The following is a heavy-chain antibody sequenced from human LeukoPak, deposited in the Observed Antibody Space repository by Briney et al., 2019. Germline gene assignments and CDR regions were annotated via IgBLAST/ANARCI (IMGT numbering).Heavy chain of an antibody. CDR2: IYHSGST. CDR1: GGSISSGGYS. CDR3: ARMIAPDIVVSGYFDL. J-gene: IGHJ2*01. V-gene: IGHV4-30-2*02. Sequence: SQTLSLTCAVSGGSISSGGYSWSWIRQPPGKGLEWIGYIYHSGSTYYNPSLKSRVTISVDTSKNQFSLKLSSVTAADTAVYYCARMIAPDIVVSGYFDLWGRGTLVTVSS. D-gene: IGHD2-15*01.